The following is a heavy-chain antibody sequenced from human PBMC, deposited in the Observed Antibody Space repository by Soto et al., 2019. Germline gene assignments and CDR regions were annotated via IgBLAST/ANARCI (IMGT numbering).Heavy chain of an antibody. CDR3: ARVVSSGWYFFDY. J-gene: IGHJ4*02. CDR1: GGSISTYY. D-gene: IGHD6-19*01. CDR2: IYYSGST. Sequence: PSETLSLTCTVSGGSISTYYWSWIRQSPGKGLEWIGYIYYSGSTNYNPSLKSRVTISVDTSKNQFSLKLSSVTAADTAVYYCARVVSSGWYFFDYWGQGTLVTVSS. V-gene: IGHV4-59*01.